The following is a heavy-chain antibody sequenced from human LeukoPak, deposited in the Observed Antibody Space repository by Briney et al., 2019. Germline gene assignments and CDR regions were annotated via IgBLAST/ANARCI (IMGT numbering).Heavy chain of an antibody. Sequence: PETLSLTCAVYGGSFSGYYWSWIRQPPGKGLEWIGEINHSGSTNYNPSLKSRVTISVDTSKNQFSLKLSSVTAADTAVYYCARIGTAARWFDPWGQGTLVTVSS. CDR1: GGSFSGYY. V-gene: IGHV4-34*01. CDR3: ARIGTAARWFDP. J-gene: IGHJ5*02. CDR2: INHSGST. D-gene: IGHD6-6*01.